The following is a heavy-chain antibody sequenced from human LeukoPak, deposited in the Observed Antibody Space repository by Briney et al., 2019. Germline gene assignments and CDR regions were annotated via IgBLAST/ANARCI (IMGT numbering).Heavy chain of an antibody. J-gene: IGHJ4*02. CDR3: ARGRGGDYEH. CDR2: IYYSGST. Sequence: SETLSLTCTVSGVSISSDCLSWIRQPPGKGLEWIGYIYYSGSTNYNPSLKSRVTISVDTSKNPFSLKLSSVTAADTAVYYCARGRGGDYEHWGQGTLVTVSS. D-gene: IGHD2-21*02. CDR1: GVSISSDC. V-gene: IGHV4-59*01.